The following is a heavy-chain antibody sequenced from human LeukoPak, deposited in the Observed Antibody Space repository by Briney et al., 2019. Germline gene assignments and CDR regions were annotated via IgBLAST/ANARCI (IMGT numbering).Heavy chain of an antibody. D-gene: IGHD1-26*01. CDR2: ISYDGSNK. V-gene: IGHV3-30-3*01. Sequence: GGSLRLSCAASGFTFSSYAMHWVRQAPGKGLECVAVISYDGSNKYYADSVKGRFTISRDNAKNSLYLQMNSLRAEDTAVYYCASWSVWGQGTLVTVSS. CDR3: ASWSV. CDR1: GFTFSSYA. J-gene: IGHJ4*02.